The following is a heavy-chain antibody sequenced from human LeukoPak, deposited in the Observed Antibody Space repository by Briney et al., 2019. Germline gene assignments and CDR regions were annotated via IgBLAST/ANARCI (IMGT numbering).Heavy chain of an antibody. Sequence: PGRSLRLSCAASGFTFSSYGMHWVRQAPGKGLEWVAVISYAGSNKYYAASVKGRFTISSDNSKNTLYLQMDSLRGEDTGVYYCFYWWFGGFVYWGQGTLVTVSS. CDR3: FYWWFGGFVY. V-gene: IGHV3-30*03. CDR2: ISYAGSNK. CDR1: GFTFSSYG. J-gene: IGHJ4*02. D-gene: IGHD3-10*01.